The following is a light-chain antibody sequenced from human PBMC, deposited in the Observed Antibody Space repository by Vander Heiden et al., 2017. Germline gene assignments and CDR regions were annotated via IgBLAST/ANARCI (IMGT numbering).Light chain of an antibody. Sequence: SYELTQPPSVSVSPGQTARITCSGDKLGDKYACCYQQKPGQSPVLVIYQDSKRPSGIPERFSGSNSGNTATLTISGTQAMDEADYYCQAWDSSFAVFGGGTQLTVL. CDR2: QDS. J-gene: IGLJ7*01. CDR1: KLGDKY. CDR3: QAWDSSFAV. V-gene: IGLV3-1*01.